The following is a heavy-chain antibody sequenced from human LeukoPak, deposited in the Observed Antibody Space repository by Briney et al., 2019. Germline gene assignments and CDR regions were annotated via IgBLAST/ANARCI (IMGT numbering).Heavy chain of an antibody. CDR2: ISWDGGST. V-gene: IGHV3-43*01. CDR3: AKDMASIEGIDY. Sequence: GGSLRLSCAASGFTFDDYTMHWVRQAPGKGVEWVSLISWDGGSTYYADSVKGRFTISRDNSKNSLYLQMNSLRTEDTALYYCAKDMASIEGIDYWGQGTLVTVSS. CDR1: GFTFDDYT. J-gene: IGHJ4*02.